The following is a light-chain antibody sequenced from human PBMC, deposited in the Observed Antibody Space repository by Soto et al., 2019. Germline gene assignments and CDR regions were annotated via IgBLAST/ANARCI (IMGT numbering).Light chain of an antibody. CDR1: HSVGSF. Sequence: EIVLTQSPATLSLSPGERATLSCRTSHSVGSFLAWYQHKPGQGPRLLIYDASTRATGIPARFSGSGSGTDFTLTISNLEPEDFAVYYCQHRYYWPPFTFGPGTKVDVK. V-gene: IGKV3-11*01. CDR3: QHRYYWPPFT. CDR2: DAS. J-gene: IGKJ3*01.